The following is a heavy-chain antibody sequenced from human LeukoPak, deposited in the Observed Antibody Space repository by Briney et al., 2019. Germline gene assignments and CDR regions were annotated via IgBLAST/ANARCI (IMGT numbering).Heavy chain of an antibody. CDR3: ATLYSSGWPRGYYYYYGMDV. J-gene: IGHJ6*02. D-gene: IGHD6-19*01. V-gene: IGHV1-24*01. CDR1: GYTLTELS. CDR2: FDPEDGET. Sequence: ASVKVSCKVSGYTLTELSMHWVRQAPGKGLEWMGGFDPEDGETIYAQKFQGRVTMTEDTSTDTAYMELSSLRSEDTAVYYCATLYSSGWPRGYYYYYGMDVWGQGTTVTVSS.